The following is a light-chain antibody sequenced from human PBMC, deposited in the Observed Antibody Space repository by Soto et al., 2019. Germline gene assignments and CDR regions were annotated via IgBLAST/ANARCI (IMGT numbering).Light chain of an antibody. CDR2: KAS. V-gene: IGKV1-5*03. Sequence: DIQMTQSPSTLSASVGDRVTITCRASQSISSWLAWYQQKPGKAPKILIYKASSLESGVPSRFSGSGFGTEFTLTISSLQPDDFATYSCQQYNSYSTFGQGTKVEIK. CDR3: QQYNSYST. J-gene: IGKJ1*01. CDR1: QSISSW.